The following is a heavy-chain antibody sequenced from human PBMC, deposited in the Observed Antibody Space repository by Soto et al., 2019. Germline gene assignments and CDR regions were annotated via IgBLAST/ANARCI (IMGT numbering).Heavy chain of an antibody. CDR2: TYYRSKWYN. CDR3: ARGYVAAAATGDYYYGMDV. CDR1: GDSVSSNSAA. Sequence: PSQTLSLTCAIPGDSVSSNSAAWNWIRQSPSRGLEWLGRTYYRSKWYNDYAVSVKSRITINPDTSKNQFSLQLNSVTPEDTAVYYCARGYVAAAATGDYYYGMDVWGQGTTVTVSS. D-gene: IGHD6-13*01. V-gene: IGHV6-1*01. J-gene: IGHJ6*02.